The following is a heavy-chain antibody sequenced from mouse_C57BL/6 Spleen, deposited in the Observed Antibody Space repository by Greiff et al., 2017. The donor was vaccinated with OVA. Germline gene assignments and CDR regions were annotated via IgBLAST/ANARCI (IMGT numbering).Heavy chain of an antibody. CDR2: IDPETGGT. D-gene: IGHD2-3*01. CDR3: TRWLLPLDMDY. Sequence: VQLQESGAELVRPGASVTLSCKASGYTFTDYEMHWVKQTPVHGLEWIGAIDPETGGTAYNQKFKGKAILTADKSSSTAYMELRSLTSEDSAVYYCTRWLLPLDMDYWGQGTSVTVSS. V-gene: IGHV1-15*01. CDR1: GYTFTDYE. J-gene: IGHJ4*01.